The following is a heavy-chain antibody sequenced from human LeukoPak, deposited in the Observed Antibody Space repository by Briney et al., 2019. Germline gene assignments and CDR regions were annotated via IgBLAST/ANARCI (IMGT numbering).Heavy chain of an antibody. V-gene: IGHV1-18*04. J-gene: IGHJ4*02. CDR1: GYTFTSYA. CDR2: ISAYNGNT. CDR3: ARDCSGGSCYYNYFDY. Sequence: ASVKVSCKASGYTFTSYAISWVRQAPGQGLEWMRWISAYNGNTNYAQKLQGRVTMTTDTSTSTAYMELRSLRSDDTAVYYCARDCSGGSCYYNYFDYWGQGTLVTVSS. D-gene: IGHD2-15*01.